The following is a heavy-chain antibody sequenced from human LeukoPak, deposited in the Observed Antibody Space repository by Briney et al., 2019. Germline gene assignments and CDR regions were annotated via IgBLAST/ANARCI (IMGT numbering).Heavy chain of an antibody. CDR2: ISAYNGNT. D-gene: IGHD3-10*01. CDR1: GYTFTSYG. Sequence: GASVKVSCKASGYTFTSYGISWVRQAPGQGLEWMGWISAYNGNTIYAQKFQGRVTMTEDTSTDTAYMELSSLRSEDTAVYYCATAGARGRSRVFDYWGQGTLVTVSS. V-gene: IGHV1-18*01. J-gene: IGHJ4*02. CDR3: ATAGARGRSRVFDY.